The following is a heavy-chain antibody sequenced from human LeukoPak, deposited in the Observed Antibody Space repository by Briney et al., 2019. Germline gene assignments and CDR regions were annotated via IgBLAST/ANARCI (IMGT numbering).Heavy chain of an antibody. V-gene: IGHV4-34*01. J-gene: IGHJ4*02. CDR2: INHSGST. CDR1: GGSFSGYY. D-gene: IGHD5-12*01. Sequence: SETLSLTCAVYGGSFSGYYWSWIRQPPGKGLEWIGEINHSGSTNYNPYLKSRVTISVDTSKHQFSLKLSSVTAADTAVYYCARWLRPYSAIDYWGQGTLVTVSS. CDR3: ARWLRPYSAIDY.